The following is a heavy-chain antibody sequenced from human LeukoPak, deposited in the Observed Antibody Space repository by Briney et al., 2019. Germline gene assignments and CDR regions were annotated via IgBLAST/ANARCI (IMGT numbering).Heavy chain of an antibody. CDR2: IYYSGST. D-gene: IGHD3-9*01. CDR3: ARGLGVDY. CDR1: GGSISSFY. Sequence: PSETLSLTCTVSGGSISSFYWSWIRQPPGKTLEWIGYIYYSGSTNYNPSLKSRVTISVDTSKNQLSLKLSSVTTADTAVYYCARGLGVDYWGQGTLVTVSS. J-gene: IGHJ4*02. V-gene: IGHV4-59*01.